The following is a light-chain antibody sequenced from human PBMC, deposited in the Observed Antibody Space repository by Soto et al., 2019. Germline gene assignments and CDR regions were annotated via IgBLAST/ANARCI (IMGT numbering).Light chain of an antibody. J-gene: IGLJ2*01. Sequence: QSVLTQPPSASGSPGQSVTISCAGSGSDIAVYDFVSWYQQHPGTAPKLIIYEVTKRPSGVPDRFSGSKSASTASLTVSGLQAEDEADYYCSSYAGSNTVVFGGGTKLTVL. CDR2: EVT. V-gene: IGLV2-8*01. CDR1: GSDIAVYDF. CDR3: SSYAGSNTVV.